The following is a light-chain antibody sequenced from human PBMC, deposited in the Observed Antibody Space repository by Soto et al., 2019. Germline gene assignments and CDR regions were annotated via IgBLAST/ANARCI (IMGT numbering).Light chain of an antibody. CDR1: QSVSSN. J-gene: IGKJ4*01. CDR3: RQYNNLPRT. Sequence: TQSPASRSVAQEKGANLSCGAIQSVSSNLAWKQHNPSQAPRLIMYGESTRATDIPARFSGSGSGTEFTLTISSLQSEDYAVYYFRQYNNLPRTFGGGTRVDI. V-gene: IGKV3-15*01. CDR2: GES.